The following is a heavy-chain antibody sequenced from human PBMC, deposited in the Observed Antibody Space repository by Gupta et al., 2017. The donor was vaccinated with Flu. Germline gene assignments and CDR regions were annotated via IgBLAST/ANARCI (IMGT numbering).Heavy chain of an antibody. V-gene: IGHV3-21*01. D-gene: IGHD5-12*01. CDR3: ARGEGDIVATISPFDY. CDR2: ISSSSSYI. CDR1: GFTFSSYS. Sequence: EVQLVESGGGLVKPGGSLRLSCAASGFTFSSYSMNWVRQAPGKGLEWVSSISSSSSYIYYADSVKGRFTISRDNAKNSLYLQMNSLRAEDTAVYYCARGEGDIVATISPFDYWGQGTLVTVSS. J-gene: IGHJ4*02.